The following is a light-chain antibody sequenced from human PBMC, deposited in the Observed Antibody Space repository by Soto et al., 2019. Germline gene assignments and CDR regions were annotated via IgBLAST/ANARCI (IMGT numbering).Light chain of an antibody. CDR3: LQRSDWPPIT. CDR1: QSISNF. J-gene: IGKJ5*01. CDR2: DAS. V-gene: IGKV3-11*01. Sequence: EIVLTQSPATLSLYPGERANLSCRASQSISNFLAWYQQRPGQTPRLLIYDASSRATGIPTRFRGSGSGTDFALTISSLEPEDFAVYYCLQRSDWPPITFGQGT.